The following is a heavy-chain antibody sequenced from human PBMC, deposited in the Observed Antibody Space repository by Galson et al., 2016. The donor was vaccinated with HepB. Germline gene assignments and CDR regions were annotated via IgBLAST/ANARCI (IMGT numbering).Heavy chain of an antibody. CDR3: ARAMSGSYDF. V-gene: IGHV3-7*01. D-gene: IGHD1-26*01. J-gene: IGHJ4*02. Sequence: SLRLSCAASGFIFRNYWMTWVRQAPGKGLEWVANINRDGSEKYYMHSVTGRFTISRDSAKNLVFLQMNSLRAEDTAVYHCARAMSGSYDFWGQGILVTVSS. CDR1: GFIFRNYW. CDR2: INRDGSEK.